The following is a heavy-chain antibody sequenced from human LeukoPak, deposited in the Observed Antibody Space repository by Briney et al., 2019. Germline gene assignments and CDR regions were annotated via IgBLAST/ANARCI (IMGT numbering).Heavy chain of an antibody. J-gene: IGHJ6*03. D-gene: IGHD3-16*01. Sequence: ASVKVSCKASGYTFTGYYIHWVRQAPGQGLELEGRINPNSGGTNYAQKFQGRVTMTRDTSISTAYMELRTLTSDDTAVYYCARSLGVFNTTYDYYYMDVWGKGTTVTVSS. CDR2: INPNSGGT. V-gene: IGHV1-2*06. CDR3: ARSLGVFNTTYDYYYMDV. CDR1: GYTFTGYY.